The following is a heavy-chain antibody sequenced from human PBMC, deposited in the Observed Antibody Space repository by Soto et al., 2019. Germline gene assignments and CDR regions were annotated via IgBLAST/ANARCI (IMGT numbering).Heavy chain of an antibody. J-gene: IGHJ4*02. CDR1: GFTLGNYW. CDR2: MNSDGSTT. V-gene: IGHV3-74*01. Sequence: GGSLRLSCAAAGFTLGNYWMHWVRQAPGKGLEWVSRMNSDGSTTNYADSVKGRFTVSRDNARNTLHLQMNSLRAEDTAVYYCATAEVDYWGPGTLVTV. CDR3: ATAEVDY.